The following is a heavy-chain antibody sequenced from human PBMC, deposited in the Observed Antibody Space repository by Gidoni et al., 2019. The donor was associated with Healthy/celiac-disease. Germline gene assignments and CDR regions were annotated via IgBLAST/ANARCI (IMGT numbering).Heavy chain of an antibody. J-gene: IGHJ2*01. CDR3: ARAYYDSTGGAWYFDL. CDR2: IYTSGST. V-gene: IGHV4-61*02. CDR1: GGPISSGSYY. Sequence: QVQLQESGPGLVKPSQTLSLPCTVSGGPISSGSYYWSWIRQPAGKGLEWIGRIYTSGSTNYNPSLKSRVTISVDTSKNQFSLKLSSVTAADTAVYYCARAYYDSTGGAWYFDLWGRGTLVTVSS. D-gene: IGHD3-22*01.